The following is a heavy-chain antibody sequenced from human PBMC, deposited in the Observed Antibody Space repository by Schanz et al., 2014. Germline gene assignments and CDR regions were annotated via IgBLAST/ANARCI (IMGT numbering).Heavy chain of an antibody. J-gene: IGHJ3*02. CDR1: GYTFAMYA. CDR3: ARTLRYYYDSSGYSGPDAFDI. V-gene: IGHV7-4-1*02. Sequence: QVHLVQSGSELKKPGASVKVSCKASGYTFAMYAMNWVRQAPGQGLEWMGWINTNTGNPTYAQGFTGRFVFSLDTSVSTAYLQISSLKAEDTAVYYCARTLRYYYDSSGYSGPDAFDIWGQGTMVTVSS. D-gene: IGHD3-22*01. CDR2: INTNTGNP.